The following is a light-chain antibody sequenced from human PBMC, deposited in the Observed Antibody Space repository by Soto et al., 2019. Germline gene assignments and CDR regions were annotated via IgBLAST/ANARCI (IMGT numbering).Light chain of an antibody. CDR2: EVS. CDR3: SSYTSSRAYV. J-gene: IGLJ1*01. CDR1: SSDVGGYNY. V-gene: IGLV2-14*01. Sequence: QSVLTQPASVSGSPGQSITISCTGTSSDVGGYNYVSWYQQHPGKAPKLMIYEVSNRPSGVSNRFSGSKSGNTASLTISGLQAEDEADYYCSSYTSSRAYVFGIGTKV.